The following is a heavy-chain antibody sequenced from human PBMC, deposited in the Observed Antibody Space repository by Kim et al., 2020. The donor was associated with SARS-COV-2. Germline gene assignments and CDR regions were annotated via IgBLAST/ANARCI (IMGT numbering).Heavy chain of an antibody. J-gene: IGHJ4*02. V-gene: IGHV3-11*06. Sequence: SVKGRCTISRDNAKNSLYLQMNSLRAEDTAVYYCARDMRGIVVVGYYFDYWGQGTLVTVSS. D-gene: IGHD2-15*01. CDR3: ARDMRGIVVVGYYFDY.